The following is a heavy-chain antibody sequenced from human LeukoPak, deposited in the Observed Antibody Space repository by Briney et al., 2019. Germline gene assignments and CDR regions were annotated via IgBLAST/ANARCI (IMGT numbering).Heavy chain of an antibody. D-gene: IGHD3-9*01. J-gene: IGHJ4*02. CDR1: GVSFSSSER. CDR3: GKTDIYFNPIDY. Sequence: SETLTLTCAVSGVSFSSSERWILVRQPPGQVLELIGEIRRDGRTRYNPSLQTRFTMSIDYSRNQISLQVNSVTAADTAIYYCGKTDIYFNPIDYWGPGSLVTVSS. CDR2: IRRDGRT. V-gene: IGHV4-4*02.